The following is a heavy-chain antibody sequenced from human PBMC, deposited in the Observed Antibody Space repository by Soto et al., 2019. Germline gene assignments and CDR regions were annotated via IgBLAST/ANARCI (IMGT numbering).Heavy chain of an antibody. V-gene: IGHV4-31*03. CDR2: ISNSGDT. Sequence: VQLQESGPGLVKPSESLSLTCTVSGGSISSGHDYWSWIRQLPGKGLEWIAYISNSGDTYYNPSLKSRVIMSVDTSKTQFPLRLSSVAAAATVVYYCASDLHYMDVWGKGTTVTVCS. CDR3: ASDLHYMDV. J-gene: IGHJ6*03. CDR1: GGSISSGHDY.